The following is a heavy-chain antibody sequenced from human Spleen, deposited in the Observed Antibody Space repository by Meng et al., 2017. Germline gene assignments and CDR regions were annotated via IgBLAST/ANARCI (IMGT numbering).Heavy chain of an antibody. V-gene: IGHV3-53*04. CDR2: IDSGGRT. CDR3: ARDLGKHSWGYHDPASFFDS. Sequence: GESLKISCAASGFTVSSNYMAWVRQVSGKGLEWVAVIDSGGRTYYADSVKGRFTISRHSPKNMLYLDMNILITEDTAMYYCARDLGKHSWGYHDPASFFDSWGQGTLVTVSS. D-gene: IGHD3-3*02. CDR1: GFTVSSNY. J-gene: IGHJ4*02.